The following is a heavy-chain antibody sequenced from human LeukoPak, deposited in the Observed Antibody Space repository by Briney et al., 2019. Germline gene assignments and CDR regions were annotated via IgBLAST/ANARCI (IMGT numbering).Heavy chain of an antibody. D-gene: IGHD3-10*01. CDR3: ARHDPRITMVRGETQNWFDP. V-gene: IGHV5-10-1*01. J-gene: IGHJ5*02. CDR2: IDPSDSYT. CDR1: GHSFTSYW. Sequence: GESLRISCKGSGHSFTSYWISWVRQMPGKGLEWMGRIDPSDSYTNYSPSFQGHVTISADKSISTAYLQWSSLKASDTAMYYCARHDPRITMVRGETQNWFDPWGQGTLVTVSS.